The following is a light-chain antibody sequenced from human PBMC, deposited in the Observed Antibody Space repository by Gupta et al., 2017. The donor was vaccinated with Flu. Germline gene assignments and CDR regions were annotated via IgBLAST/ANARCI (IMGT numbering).Light chain of an antibody. V-gene: IGLV2-14*01. Sequence: SALPQHASVSGSPGQSITISCTGSSSDVGGYDYVSWYQHHPDKAPKLVIYGVSNRPSGVSNRFSGSKSDNTASLTISGLQAEDEADYYCSSYTSGRIYVFGTGNKVTVL. CDR3: SSYTSGRIYV. CDR1: SSDVGGYDY. CDR2: GVS. J-gene: IGLJ1*01.